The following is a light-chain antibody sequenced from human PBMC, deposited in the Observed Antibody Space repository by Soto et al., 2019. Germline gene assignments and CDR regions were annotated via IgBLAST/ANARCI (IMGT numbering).Light chain of an antibody. V-gene: IGLV2-14*03. CDR3: SSKRDSSTLFV. J-gene: IGLJ1*01. Sequence: QSVLTQPTSVSGSPEQSITISCTGNHNDIGTYDYVSWYQQHPGRAPRLLIHGVTTRPSGVSDRFSGSKSGNTASLTISGLQAEDEADYYCSSKRDSSTLFVFGTGTKVTVL. CDR2: GVT. CDR1: HNDIGTYDY.